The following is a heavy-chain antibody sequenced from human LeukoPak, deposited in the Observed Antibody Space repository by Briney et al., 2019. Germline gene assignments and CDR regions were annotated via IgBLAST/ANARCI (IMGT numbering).Heavy chain of an antibody. Sequence: GGSLRLSCAASGFTFDDYAMHWVRQAPGKGLEGVSGISWNSGSIGYADSVKGRFTISRDNAKNSLYLQLNSLRAEDTGLYYCAKSRAAIVGATTSYDYWGQGTLVTVSS. D-gene: IGHD1-26*01. CDR3: AKSRAAIVGATTSYDY. J-gene: IGHJ4*02. CDR1: GFTFDDYA. CDR2: ISWNSGSI. V-gene: IGHV3-9*01.